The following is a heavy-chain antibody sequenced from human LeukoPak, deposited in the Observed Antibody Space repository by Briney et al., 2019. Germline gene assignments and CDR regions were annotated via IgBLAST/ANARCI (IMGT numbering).Heavy chain of an antibody. CDR1: GYTFTSYY. V-gene: IGHV1-46*01. J-gene: IGHJ3*02. D-gene: IGHD3-22*01. Sequence: ASVKVSCKASGYTFTSYYMHWVRQAPGQGLEWMGIINPSGGSTSYAQKFQGRVTMTRDMSTSTVYMELSSLRSEDTAVYYCARGLYYYDSSGYFVLDAFDIWGQGTMATVSS. CDR2: INPSGGST. CDR3: ARGLYYYDSSGYFVLDAFDI.